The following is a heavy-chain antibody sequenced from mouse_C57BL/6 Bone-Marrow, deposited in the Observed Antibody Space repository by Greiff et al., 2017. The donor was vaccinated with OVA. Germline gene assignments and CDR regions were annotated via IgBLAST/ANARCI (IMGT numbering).Heavy chain of an antibody. D-gene: IGHD2-3*01. V-gene: IGHV1-72*01. CDR2: IDPNSGGT. Sequence: QVQLQQPGAELVKPGASVKLSCKASGYTFTSYWMHWVKQRPGRGLEWIGRIDPNSGGTKYNEKFKSKATLTVDKPSSPAYMQLSSLTSEDSAVYYCAREGFYDGQSFYYYAMDYWGQGTSVTVSS. J-gene: IGHJ4*01. CDR3: AREGFYDGQSFYYYAMDY. CDR1: GYTFTSYW.